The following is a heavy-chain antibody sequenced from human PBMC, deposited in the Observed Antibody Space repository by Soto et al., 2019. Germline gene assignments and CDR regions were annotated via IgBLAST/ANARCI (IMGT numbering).Heavy chain of an antibody. CDR2: IIPIFGTA. V-gene: IGHV1-69*01. D-gene: IGHD2-15*01. J-gene: IGHJ6*02. CDR3: AIVVVVAALYTGPSYYYYGMDV. CDR1: GGTLISCA. Sequence: GXSVKGSCKASGGTLISCAIIWVRQAPGQGLEWMGGIIPIFGTANYAQKFQGRVTITADESTSTAYMELSSLRSEDTAVYYCAIVVVVAALYTGPSYYYYGMDVWGQGTTVTVSS.